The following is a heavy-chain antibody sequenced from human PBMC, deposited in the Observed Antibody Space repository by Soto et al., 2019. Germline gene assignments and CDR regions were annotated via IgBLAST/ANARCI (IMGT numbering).Heavy chain of an antibody. V-gene: IGHV3-23*01. Sequence: GGSLRLSCAASGFTFSSYAMSWVRQAPGKGLEWVSAISGSGGSTYYADSVKGRFTISRDNSKNTLYLQMNSLRAEDTAVYYCAKDPGYDSSGYIYTYFDYWGQGTLVTVPQ. D-gene: IGHD3-22*01. CDR2: ISGSGGST. CDR3: AKDPGYDSSGYIYTYFDY. CDR1: GFTFSSYA. J-gene: IGHJ4*02.